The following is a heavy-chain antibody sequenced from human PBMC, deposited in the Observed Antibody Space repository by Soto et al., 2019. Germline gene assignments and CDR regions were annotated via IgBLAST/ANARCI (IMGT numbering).Heavy chain of an antibody. CDR3: ARDKNQVVKRLYHWFDP. CDR1: GFTFSSYA. D-gene: IGHD6-6*01. Sequence: PGGSLRLSCAASGFTFSSYAIHWVRRAPGKGLEWVAVISYDGSNKYYADSVKGRFTISRDNSKNTLYLQMNSLRAEDTAVYYCARDKNQVVKRLYHWFDPWGQGTLVTVSS. CDR2: ISYDGSNK. J-gene: IGHJ5*02. V-gene: IGHV3-30-3*01.